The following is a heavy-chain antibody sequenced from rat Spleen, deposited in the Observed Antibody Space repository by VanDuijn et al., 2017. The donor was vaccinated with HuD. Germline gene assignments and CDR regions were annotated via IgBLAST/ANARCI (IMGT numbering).Heavy chain of an antibody. CDR1: GFTFSNYY. Sequence: EVQLVESGGGLVQPGRSMKLSCAASGFTFSNYYMAWVRQAPTKGLEWVASISTGGGNTYYRDSVKGRFTISRDNAKSTLYLQMDSLRSEDTATYYCARPTGLPGYKAPCYFDYWGQGVMVTVSS. J-gene: IGHJ2*01. CDR2: ISTGGGNT. V-gene: IGHV5-25*01. D-gene: IGHD1-4*01. CDR3: ARPTGLPGYKAPCYFDY.